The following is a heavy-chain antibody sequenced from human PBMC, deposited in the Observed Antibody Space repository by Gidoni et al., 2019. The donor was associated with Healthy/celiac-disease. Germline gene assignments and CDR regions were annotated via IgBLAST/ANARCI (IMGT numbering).Heavy chain of an antibody. CDR1: GGSISSGSYY. CDR3: ARARSYDSKANDY. J-gene: IGHJ4*02. Sequence: QVQLQESGPGLVKPSQTLSRTCTVSGGSISSGSYYWSWIRQPAGKGLEWIGRIYTSGSTNYNPSLKSRVTISVDTSKTQFSLKLSSVTAADTAVYYCARARSYDSKANDYWGQGTLVTVSS. V-gene: IGHV4-61*02. D-gene: IGHD3-22*01. CDR2: IYTSGST.